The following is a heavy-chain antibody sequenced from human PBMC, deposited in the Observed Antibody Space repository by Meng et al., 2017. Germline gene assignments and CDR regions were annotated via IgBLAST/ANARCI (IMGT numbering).Heavy chain of an antibody. V-gene: IGHV4-34*01. Sequence: QVQRQQWGAGLLKPSETLSLTCAVYGGSFSGYYWSWIRQPPGKGLEWIGEINHSGSTNYNPSLKSRVTISVDTSKNQFSLKLSSVTAADTAVYYCARVPGGIGAADYWGQGTLVTVSS. D-gene: IGHD3-10*01. J-gene: IGHJ4*02. CDR3: ARVPGGIGAADY. CDR2: INHSGST. CDR1: GGSFSGYY.